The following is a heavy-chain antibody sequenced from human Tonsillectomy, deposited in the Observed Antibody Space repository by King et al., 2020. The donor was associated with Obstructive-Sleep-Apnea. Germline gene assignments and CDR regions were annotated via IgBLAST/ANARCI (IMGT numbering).Heavy chain of an antibody. CDR2: ISWNSVSI. D-gene: IGHD3-10*01. CDR3: AKGAPPLLWFGERYYFDY. J-gene: IGHJ4*02. CDR1: GFTFDDYA. Sequence: VQLVESGGGLVQPGRSLRLSCAASGFTFDDYAMHWVRQAPGKSLEWGSRISWNSVSIGYADSVKGRFTISRDNTKNSLYLQMNSLRAEDTALYYCAKGAPPLLWFGERYYFDYWGQGTLVTVSS. V-gene: IGHV3-9*01.